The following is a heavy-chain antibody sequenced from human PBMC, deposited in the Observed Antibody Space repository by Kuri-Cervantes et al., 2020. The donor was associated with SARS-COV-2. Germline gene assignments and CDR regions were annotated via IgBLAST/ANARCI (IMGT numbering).Heavy chain of an antibody. D-gene: IGHD1-1*01. J-gene: IGHJ4*02. CDR2: IWYDGGNK. Sequence: GESLKISCAASGFTFSSYGMHWVRQAPGKGLEWVAVIWYDGGNKYYADSVKGRFTISRDNSKNTLYLQMNSLRAEDTAVYYCARVLDDGGFDYWGQGTLVTVSS. V-gene: IGHV3-33*08. CDR1: GFTFSSYG. CDR3: ARVLDDGGFDY.